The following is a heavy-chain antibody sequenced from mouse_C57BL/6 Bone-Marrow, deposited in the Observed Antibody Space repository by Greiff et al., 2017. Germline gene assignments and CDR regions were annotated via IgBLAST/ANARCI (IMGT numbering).Heavy chain of an antibody. CDR1: GFNIKDDY. CDR2: IDPENGDT. V-gene: IGHV14-4*01. Sequence: DVHLVESGAELVRPGASVKLSCTASGFNIKDDYMHWVKQRPEQGLEWIGWIDPENGDTEYASKFQGKATITADTSSNTAYLQLSSLTSEDTAVYYCTTYYYGRRGQGTSVTVSS. CDR3: TTYYYGR. D-gene: IGHD1-1*01. J-gene: IGHJ4*01.